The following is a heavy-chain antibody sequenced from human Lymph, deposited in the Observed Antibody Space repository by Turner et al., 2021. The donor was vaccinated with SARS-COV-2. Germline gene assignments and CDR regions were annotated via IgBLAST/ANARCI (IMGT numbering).Heavy chain of an antibody. CDR3: ARGESIAVAGTQYFDY. Sequence: QVHLVQSGAEVKKPGASVKVSCKASGYTFTDYYMHWVRQAPGQGLEWMGWINPNSGGTNYAQKFQGRVTMTRDTSISTAYMEPRWLRSDDTAVYFCARGESIAVAGTQYFDYWGQGTLVTVSS. V-gene: IGHV1-2*02. J-gene: IGHJ4*02. CDR1: GYTFTDYY. CDR2: INPNSGGT. D-gene: IGHD6-19*01.